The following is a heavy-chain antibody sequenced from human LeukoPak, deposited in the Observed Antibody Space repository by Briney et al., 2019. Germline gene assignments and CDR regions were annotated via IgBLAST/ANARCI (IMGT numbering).Heavy chain of an antibody. CDR2: ISAYNGNT. Sequence: ASVKVSCKASGYTFTSYGISWVRQAPGQGLEWMRWISAYNGNTNYAQKLQGRVTMTTDTSTSTAYMELRSLRSDDTAVYYCARVSSSPNWFDPWGQGTLVTVSS. CDR3: ARVSSSPNWFDP. CDR1: GYTFTSYG. V-gene: IGHV1-18*01. D-gene: IGHD6-13*01. J-gene: IGHJ5*02.